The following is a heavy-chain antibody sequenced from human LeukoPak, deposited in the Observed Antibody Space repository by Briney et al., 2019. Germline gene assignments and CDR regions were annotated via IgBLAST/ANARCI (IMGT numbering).Heavy chain of an antibody. Sequence: ASVKVSCKAPGGTFSSYAISWVRQAPGQGLEWLGGIIPIFGTANYTQKFQGRVTITADESTSTAYMELSSLRSEDTAVYYCAREGYCSSTSCYTAQGLGYWGQGTLVTVSS. CDR3: AREGYCSSTSCYTAQGLGY. V-gene: IGHV1-69*13. J-gene: IGHJ4*02. CDR1: GGTFSSYA. CDR2: IIPIFGTA. D-gene: IGHD2-2*02.